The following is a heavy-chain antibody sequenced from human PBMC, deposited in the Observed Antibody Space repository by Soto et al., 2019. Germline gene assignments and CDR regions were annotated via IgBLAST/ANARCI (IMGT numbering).Heavy chain of an antibody. Sequence: QVQLQESGPGLLKPSETLTLTCTVTRGSVSSQTHFWTWIRQPPGKGLEWIGYKYYSGISNYNPSLQSRVTISVDTSKNQFSLGLTSVTAADTAVYYCVREDMSGTYYFDAWGQGALVTVSS. D-gene: IGHD1-26*01. J-gene: IGHJ4*02. V-gene: IGHV4-61*01. CDR2: KYYSGIS. CDR3: VREDMSGTYYFDA. CDR1: RGSVSSQTHF.